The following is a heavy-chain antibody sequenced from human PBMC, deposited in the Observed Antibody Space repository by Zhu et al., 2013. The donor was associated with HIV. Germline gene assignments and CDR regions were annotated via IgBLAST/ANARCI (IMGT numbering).Heavy chain of an antibody. D-gene: IGHD5-18*01. CDR3: ARASRYSYGYFDY. J-gene: IGHJ4*02. V-gene: IGHV3-48*04. CDR1: EFTFSGYS. Sequence: EVQLVESGGGLVQPGGSLRVSCAASEFTFSGYSMNWVRQAPGKGLEWVSYISSSGSTIYYADSVKGRFTISRDNAKNSLYLQMNSLRAEDTAVYYCARASRYSYGYFDYWGQGTLVTVSS. CDR2: ISSSGSTI.